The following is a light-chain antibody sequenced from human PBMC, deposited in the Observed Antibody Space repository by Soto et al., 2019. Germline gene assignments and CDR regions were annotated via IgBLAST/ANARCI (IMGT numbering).Light chain of an antibody. CDR3: QQRTNGPLT. CDR2: DAS. V-gene: IGKV3-11*01. J-gene: IGKJ4*01. CDR1: QSVTTF. Sequence: EIVLTQSPVTLSLSPGERATLSCRASQSVTTFLAWYQQKPGQAPRLLIYDASKRATGIPARFSGSGSGTDFTLTISSLEPEDFAVYYCQQRTNGPLTCGGGTKVEIK.